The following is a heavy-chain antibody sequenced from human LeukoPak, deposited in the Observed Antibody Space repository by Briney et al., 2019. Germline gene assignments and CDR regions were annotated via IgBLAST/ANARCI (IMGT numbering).Heavy chain of an antibody. CDR3: ARTYLGTTAGGYYYYMDV. V-gene: IGHV4-61*02. CDR1: GGSISSGTYY. J-gene: IGHJ6*03. Sequence: SETLSLTCSVSGGSISSGTYYWSWIRQPAGEGLEWIGRIYTTGTTSYNPSLKSRVTISVVTSKNQFSLRLNSVTAADTAVYYCARTYLGTTAGGYYYYMDVWGTGTTVTISS. CDR2: IYTTGTT. D-gene: IGHD1-1*01.